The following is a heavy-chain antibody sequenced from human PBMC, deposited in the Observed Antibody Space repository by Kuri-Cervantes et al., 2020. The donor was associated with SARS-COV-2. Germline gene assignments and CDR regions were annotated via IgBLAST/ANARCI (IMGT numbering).Heavy chain of an antibody. V-gene: IGHV4-61*01. CDR3: ARDFWSGYYGGNWFDP. J-gene: IGHJ5*02. CDR1: GGSVSSGSYY. D-gene: IGHD3-3*01. CDR2: NYYSGST. Sequence: GSLTLSCTVSGGSVSSGSYYWSWIRQPPGKGLEWIGYNYYSGSTYYNPSLKIRVTISVDTSKNQFSLKLSSVTAADTAVYYCARDFWSGYYGGNWFDPWGQGTLVTVSS.